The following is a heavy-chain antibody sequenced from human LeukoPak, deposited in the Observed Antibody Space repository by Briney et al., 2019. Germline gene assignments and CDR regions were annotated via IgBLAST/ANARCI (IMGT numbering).Heavy chain of an antibody. D-gene: IGHD2-15*01. J-gene: IGHJ6*03. V-gene: IGHV3-23*01. CDR3: ARNLGYCSGGSCYSKDYYYYYMDV. CDR2: ISGSGGST. Sequence: PPGGSLRLSCAASGFTFSSYWMSWVRQAPGKGLEWVSAISGSGGSTYYADSVKGRFTISRDNSKNTLYLQMNSLRAEDTAVYYCARNLGYCSGGSCYSKDYYYYYMDVWGKGTTVTVSS. CDR1: GFTFSSYW.